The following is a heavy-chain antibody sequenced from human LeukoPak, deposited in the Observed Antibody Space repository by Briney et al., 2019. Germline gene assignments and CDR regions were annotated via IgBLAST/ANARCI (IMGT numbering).Heavy chain of an antibody. D-gene: IGHD2-15*01. CDR2: INHSGST. J-gene: IGHJ6*02. CDR1: GGSFSGYY. V-gene: IGHV4-34*01. CDR3: ARGQWGYCSGGSCYPPRYCYYGMDV. Sequence: SETLSLTCAVYGGSFSGYYWSWIRQPPGKGLEWIGEINHSGSTNYNPSLKSRVTISVDTSKNQFSLKLSSVTAADTAVYYCARGQWGYCSGGSCYPPRYCYYGMDVWGQGTTVTVSS.